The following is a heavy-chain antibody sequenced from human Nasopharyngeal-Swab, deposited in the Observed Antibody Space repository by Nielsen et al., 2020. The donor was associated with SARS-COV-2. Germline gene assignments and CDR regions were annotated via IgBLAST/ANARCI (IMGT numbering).Heavy chain of an antibody. D-gene: IGHD3-9*01. CDR2: ISYDGSNK. V-gene: IGHV3-30*03. Sequence: GESLKISCAASGFTFSSYGMHWVRQAPGKGLEWVAVISYDGSNKYYADSVKGRFTISRDNAKNSLYLQMNSLRAEDTAVYYCARDGRLRYFDWSYYYYGMDVWGQGTTVTVSS. CDR3: ARDGRLRYFDWSYYYYGMDV. J-gene: IGHJ6*02. CDR1: GFTFSSYG.